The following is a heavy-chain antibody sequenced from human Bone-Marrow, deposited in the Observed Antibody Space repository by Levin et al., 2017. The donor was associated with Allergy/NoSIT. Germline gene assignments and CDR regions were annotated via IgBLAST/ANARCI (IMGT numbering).Heavy chain of an antibody. CDR3: ARGAVAQSDY. CDR1: GGSFSGYY. D-gene: IGHD6-19*01. Sequence: PSETLSLTCAVYGGSFSGYYWSWIRQPPGKGLEWIGEINHSGSTNYNPSLKSRVTISVDTSKNQFSLKLSSVTAADTAVYDCARGAVAQSDYWGQGTLVTVSS. J-gene: IGHJ4*02. V-gene: IGHV4-34*01. CDR2: INHSGST.